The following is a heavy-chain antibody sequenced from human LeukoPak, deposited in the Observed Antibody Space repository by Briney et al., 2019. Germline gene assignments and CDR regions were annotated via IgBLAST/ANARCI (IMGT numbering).Heavy chain of an antibody. J-gene: IGHJ4*02. D-gene: IGHD4-17*01. CDR1: GYTFTSYY. V-gene: IGHV1-8*02. Sequence: ASVKVSCKASGYTFTSYYMHWVRQAPGQGLEWMGWMNPNSGNTGYAQKFQGRVTITRNTSISTAYMELSSLRSEDTAVYYCARGGYGDYGGHFDYWGQGTLVTVSS. CDR3: ARGGYGDYGGHFDY. CDR2: MNPNSGNT.